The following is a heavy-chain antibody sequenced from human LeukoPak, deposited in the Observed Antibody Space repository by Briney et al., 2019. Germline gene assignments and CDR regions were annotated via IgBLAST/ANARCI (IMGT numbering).Heavy chain of an antibody. Sequence: PSETLSLTCVVSGGSVHRSFWTWVRQPPGKGLEWIGRIYSSGTTDYSPSLKSRLTIAIDTSKNQFSLRLASVTAADTDVYYCGRRPAVDGPIDNWGQGILVAVSS. D-gene: IGHD2-15*01. CDR3: GRRPAVDGPIDN. CDR2: IYSSGTT. CDR1: GGSVHRSF. V-gene: IGHV4-59*02. J-gene: IGHJ4*02.